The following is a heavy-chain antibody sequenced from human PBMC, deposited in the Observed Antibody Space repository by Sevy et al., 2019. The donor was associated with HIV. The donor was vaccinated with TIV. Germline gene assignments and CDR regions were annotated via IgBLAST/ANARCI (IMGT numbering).Heavy chain of an antibody. V-gene: IGHV1-46*01. CDR1: GYTFTSQY. Sequence: ASVKVSCKASGYTFTSQYMHWVRQAPGQGLAWMGIINPSGGSRSNAQKFQGRVTMTRDTSTSTVYMELSSLRSEDTAVYYCARDSDNYDILTGYYPFDYWGQGTLVTVSS. CDR2: INPSGGSR. CDR3: ARDSDNYDILTGYYPFDY. J-gene: IGHJ4*02. D-gene: IGHD3-9*01.